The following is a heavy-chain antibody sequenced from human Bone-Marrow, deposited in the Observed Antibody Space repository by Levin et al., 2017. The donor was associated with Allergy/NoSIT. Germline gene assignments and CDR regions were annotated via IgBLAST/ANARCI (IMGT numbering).Heavy chain of an antibody. D-gene: IGHD3-16*01. V-gene: IGHV1-2*02. CDR3: ARDYEGPGEFGAWTKSLLDF. J-gene: IGHJ4*02. CDR2: INPDSGVT. CDR1: GYRFTDYY. Sequence: ASVKVSCKASGYRFTDYYIHWVRQAPGQGLEWMGWINPDSGVTKFAQNFEGRVIFTTDTSIRTAYMELSRLRFDDTAISFCARDYEGPGEFGAWTKSLLDFWGQGTLVTVSS.